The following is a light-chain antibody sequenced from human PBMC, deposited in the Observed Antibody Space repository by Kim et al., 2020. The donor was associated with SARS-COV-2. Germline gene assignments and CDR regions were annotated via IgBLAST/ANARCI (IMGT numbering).Light chain of an antibody. J-gene: IGKJ2*03. Sequence: SASVGDRVTITCRASQSIGDRLAWYQQKPGKAPKLLMYQASTLQRGIPSRFSGYGSGTDFTLIVSSLQPEDFAAYYCQQYSTYPYSFGQGTKLEIK. V-gene: IGKV1-5*03. CDR1: QSIGDR. CDR2: QAS. CDR3: QQYSTYPYS.